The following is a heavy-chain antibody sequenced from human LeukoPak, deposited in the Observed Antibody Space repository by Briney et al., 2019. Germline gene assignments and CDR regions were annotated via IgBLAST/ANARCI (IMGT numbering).Heavy chain of an antibody. Sequence: SETLSLTCTVSRGSISTYYWSWIRQPAGKGLEWIGRIYPSGSINYNPSLKSRVTMSVDTSKNQFSLKLSSVTAADTAVYCCARYSSSSAFDYWGQGTLVTVSS. CDR3: ARYSSSSAFDY. D-gene: IGHD6-6*01. CDR2: IYPSGSI. J-gene: IGHJ4*02. V-gene: IGHV4-4*07. CDR1: RGSISTYY.